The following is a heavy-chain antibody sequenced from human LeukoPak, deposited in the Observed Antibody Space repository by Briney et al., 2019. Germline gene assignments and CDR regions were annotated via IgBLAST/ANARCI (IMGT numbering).Heavy chain of an antibody. V-gene: IGHV3-11*01. CDR2: ISSSGGST. CDR3: ARDSYGSGSYWGPFDY. D-gene: IGHD1-26*01. CDR1: GFTFSNYY. Sequence: GGSLRLSCAASGFTFSNYYMSWIRQAPGKGLEWLSFISSSGGSTYYADSVKGRFTISRDNAKNSLYLQMNSLRAEDTALYLCARDSYGSGSYWGPFDYWGQGALVTVSS. J-gene: IGHJ4*02.